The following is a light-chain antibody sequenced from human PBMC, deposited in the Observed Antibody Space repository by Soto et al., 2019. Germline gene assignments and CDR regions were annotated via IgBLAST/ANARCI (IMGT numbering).Light chain of an antibody. Sequence: EIVLTQSPATLSLSPGERATLSCRASQSVSSYLAWYQQKPGQAPRLLIYDASNRATGIPARFSGSGSGTDFTLTISRREPEDVAVYYCQQRSNWPPEWTFGQGTKVEIK. V-gene: IGKV3-11*01. CDR1: QSVSSY. CDR3: QQRSNWPPEWT. J-gene: IGKJ1*01. CDR2: DAS.